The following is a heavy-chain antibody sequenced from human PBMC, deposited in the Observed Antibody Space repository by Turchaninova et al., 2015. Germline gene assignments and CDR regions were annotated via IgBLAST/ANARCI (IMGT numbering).Heavy chain of an antibody. CDR3: ARDHSSSSPYYFHY. Sequence: QVQLVESGGGVVQPGRSLRLSCAASGFTFSSYAMHWVRQAPGKGLELVAVMSYGCRNKYYADYEKGRCTKNKLYRQITSLRPEDTAVYYCARDHSSSSPYYFHYWGQGTLVTVSS. V-gene: IGHV3-30*01. J-gene: IGHJ4*02. CDR1: GFTFSSYA. D-gene: IGHD6-6*01. CDR2: MSYGCRNK.